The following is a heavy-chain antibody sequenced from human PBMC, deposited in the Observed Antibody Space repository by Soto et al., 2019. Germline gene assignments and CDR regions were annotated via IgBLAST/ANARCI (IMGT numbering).Heavy chain of an antibody. D-gene: IGHD3-22*01. CDR1: GYSFTSYW. V-gene: IGHV5-51*01. J-gene: IGHJ4*02. CDR3: ARLYRDYDSSGDSMGY. Sequence: PGASLQISGKGSGYSFTSYWIGWVRQMPGKGLEWMGIIYPGDSDTRYSPSFQGQVTISADKSISTAYPQWSSLKASDTAMYYCARLYRDYDSSGDSMGYWGQGTLVTVSS. CDR2: IYPGDSDT.